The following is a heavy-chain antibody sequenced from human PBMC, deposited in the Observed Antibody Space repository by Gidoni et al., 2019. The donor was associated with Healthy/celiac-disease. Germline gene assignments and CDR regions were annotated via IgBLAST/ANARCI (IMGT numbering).Heavy chain of an antibody. CDR2: IWYDGSNK. V-gene: IGHV3-33*01. Sequence: QVQLVESGGGVVKPGRSLRLSCAASGFTFSSYGMHWVRQAPGKGLEWVAVIWYDGSNKYYADSVKGRFTIYRDNSKNTLYLQMNSLRAEDTAVYYCARGGDYYYYYYGMDVWGQGTTVTVSS. CDR1: GFTFSSYG. J-gene: IGHJ6*02. CDR3: ARGGDYYYYYYGMDV. D-gene: IGHD4-17*01.